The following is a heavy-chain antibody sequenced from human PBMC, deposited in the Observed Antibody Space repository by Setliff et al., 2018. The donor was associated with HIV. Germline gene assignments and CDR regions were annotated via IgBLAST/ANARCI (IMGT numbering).Heavy chain of an antibody. V-gene: IGHV4-39*01. J-gene: IGHJ4*02. D-gene: IGHD5-18*01. CDR3: ATYTAFLQEGTEF. CDR2: SYYSGST. Sequence: SETLSLTCTVSGGSIRGSNYYWAWIRQPPGKGLEWIGSSYYSGSTYYNPSLKSRVTISVDTSKNQFSLKLTSVTAADTAIYYCATYTAFLQEGTEFWGQGALVTVSS. CDR1: GGSIRGSNYY.